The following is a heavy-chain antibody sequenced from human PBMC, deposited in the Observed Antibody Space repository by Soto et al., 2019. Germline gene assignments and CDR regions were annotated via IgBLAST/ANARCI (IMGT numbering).Heavy chain of an antibody. Sequence: LYLECTVSGGSISSYYWSWIRQPPGKGLEWIGYMYYSGSTNYNPSLKSRVTISVDTSKNQFSLKLSSVTAADTAVYYCGGKNYRTTGSFHFCGPAILGTGSS. CDR1: GGSISSYY. V-gene: IGHV4-59*01. D-gene: IGHD2-8*01. CDR2: MYYSGST. J-gene: IGHJ4*02. CDR3: GGKNYRTTGSFHF.